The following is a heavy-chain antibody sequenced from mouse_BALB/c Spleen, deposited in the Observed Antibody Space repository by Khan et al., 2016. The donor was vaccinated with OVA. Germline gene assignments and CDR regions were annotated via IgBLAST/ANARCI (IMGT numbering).Heavy chain of an antibody. CDR3: ERRTTASYLYFGF. CDR1: GYSFTSYW. V-gene: IGHV1S82*01. Sequence: QVQLKQPGAELVRPGASVKLSCKASGYSFTSYWMNWVKQRPGQGLEWIGMSHPSDSETTLNQKFKDKATLTVDKSSSTAYMQLSRPQSEDSAVHFCERRTTASYLYFGFWGAVTTVTVSS. CDR2: SHPSDSET. J-gene: IGHJ1*01. D-gene: IGHD1-2*01.